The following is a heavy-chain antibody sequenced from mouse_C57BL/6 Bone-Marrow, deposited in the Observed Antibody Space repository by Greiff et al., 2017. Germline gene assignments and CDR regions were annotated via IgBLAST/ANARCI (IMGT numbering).Heavy chain of an antibody. V-gene: IGHV1-82*01. CDR2: IYPGDGDT. Sequence: QVQLKESGPELVKPGASVKISCKASGYAFSSSWMNWVKQRPGKGLEWIGRIYPGDGDTNYNGKFKGKATLTADKSSSTAYMQLSSLTSEDSAVYFCAILDVPYWGQGTTLTVSS. J-gene: IGHJ2*01. CDR1: GYAFSSSW. CDR3: AILDVPY.